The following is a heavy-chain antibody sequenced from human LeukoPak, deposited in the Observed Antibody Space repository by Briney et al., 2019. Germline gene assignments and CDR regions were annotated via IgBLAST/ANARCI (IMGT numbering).Heavy chain of an antibody. CDR1: GFSLSNARMG. J-gene: IGHJ5*02. CDR2: LFSNDEK. D-gene: IGHD3-16*01. V-gene: IGHV2-26*01. CDR3: ARIRGLGVNGFDP. Sequence: SGPTLVNPTETLTLTCTVSGFSLSNARMGVSWIRQPPGKALEWLAPLFSNDEKSSSTSLKSRLTITKDASKSQVVLTLTNMDPVDTATYYCARIRGLGVNGFDPWGQGTLVTVSS.